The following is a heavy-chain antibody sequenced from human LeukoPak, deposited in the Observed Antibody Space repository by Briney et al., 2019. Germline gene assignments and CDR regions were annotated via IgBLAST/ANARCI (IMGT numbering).Heavy chain of an antibody. J-gene: IGHJ4*02. D-gene: IGHD3-22*01. CDR2: VNHSGST. CDR3: ASRPHYYDSSGYYSFDY. CDR1: GGSFSGYY. Sequence: PSETLSLTCAVYGGSFSGYYWTWIRQPPGKGLEWIGEVNHSGSTNYNPPLKSRVTISVDTSKNQFSLKLSSVTAADTAVYYCASRPHYYDSSGYYSFDYWGQGTLVTVSS. V-gene: IGHV4-34*01.